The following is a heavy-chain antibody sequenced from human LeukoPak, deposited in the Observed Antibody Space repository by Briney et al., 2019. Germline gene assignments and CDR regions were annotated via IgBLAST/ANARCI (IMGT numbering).Heavy chain of an antibody. J-gene: IGHJ4*02. CDR2: IKQDGSEK. CDR3: ARLSHYGPLDY. D-gene: IGHD3-10*01. V-gene: IGHV3-7*01. CDR1: GFTVSSNY. Sequence: GGSLRLSCAASGFTVSSNYMSWVRQAPGKGLEWVANIKQDGSEKYYVDSVKGRFTISRDNAKNSLYLQMNSLRAEDTAVYYCARLSHYGPLDYWGQGTLVTVSS.